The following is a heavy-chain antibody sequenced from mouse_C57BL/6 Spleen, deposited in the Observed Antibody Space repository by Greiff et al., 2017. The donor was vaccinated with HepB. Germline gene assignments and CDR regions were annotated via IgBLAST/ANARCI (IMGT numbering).Heavy chain of an antibody. V-gene: IGHV5-16*01. CDR2: INYDGSST. CDR3: ARDDDGYYGGFAY. D-gene: IGHD2-3*01. J-gene: IGHJ3*01. CDR1: GFTFSDYY. Sequence: EVKLVESEGGLVQPGSSMKLSCTASGFTFSDYYMAWVRQVPEKGLEWVANINYDGSSTYYLDSLKSRFIISRDNAKNILYLQRSSLKSEDTATYYCARDDDGYYGGFAYWGQGTLVTVSA.